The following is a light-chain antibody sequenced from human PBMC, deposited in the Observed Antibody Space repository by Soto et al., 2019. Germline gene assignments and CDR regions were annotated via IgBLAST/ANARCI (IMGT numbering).Light chain of an antibody. CDR2: GAL. CDR1: QSVGSH. Sequence: EIVMTQSPATLSVSPGERATLSCRASQSVGSHLAWYQQRPGQAPRLLIYGALYRATGIPARFSGSGSGTDFTLSISSLQAEDFAGYYCQQYDNWAPFTFGPGTKVDSK. CDR3: QQYDNWAPFT. V-gene: IGKV3-15*01. J-gene: IGKJ3*01.